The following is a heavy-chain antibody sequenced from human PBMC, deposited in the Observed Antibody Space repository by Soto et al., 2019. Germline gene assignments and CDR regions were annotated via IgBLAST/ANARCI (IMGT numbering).Heavy chain of an antibody. CDR3: ARPQGSGWRFNALDF. CDR1: GGTFDRNA. D-gene: IGHD6-19*01. Sequence: SVKVSCKASGGTFDRNAINWVRQAPGQGLEWMGGIIPMFGTANHAQKFRDRIVITADESTNTAYLELNSLRYEDTAIYYCARPQGSGWRFNALDFWGQGTVVTVSS. V-gene: IGHV1-69*13. J-gene: IGHJ3*01. CDR2: IIPMFGTA.